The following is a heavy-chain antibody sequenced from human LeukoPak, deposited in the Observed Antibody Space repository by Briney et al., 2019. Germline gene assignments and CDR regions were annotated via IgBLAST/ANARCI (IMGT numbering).Heavy chain of an antibody. D-gene: IGHD2-2*01. CDR1: GFTFSTYE. J-gene: IGHJ4*02. V-gene: IGHV3-30*03. CDR2: ISYDGSNK. Sequence: PGGSLRLSCAASGFTFSTYEMNWVRQAPGKGLEWVAVISYDGSNKYYADSLRGRFTISRDNSKNALFLQMNSLRAEDSAVYYCVGGYCSTTACAPLAYWGQGTLVTVSS. CDR3: VGGYCSTTACAPLAY.